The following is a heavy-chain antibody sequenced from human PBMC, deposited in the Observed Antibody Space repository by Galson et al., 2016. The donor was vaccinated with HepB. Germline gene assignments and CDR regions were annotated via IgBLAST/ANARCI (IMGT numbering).Heavy chain of an antibody. J-gene: IGHJ6*02. Sequence: SVKVSCKASGYIFTSYYLHWVRQAPGQGLECMGIINPSDGTTAYAQKFQGRVTMTRDTSTRTVYMEVGSLRSEDTAVYYCAGLKGGTFGGVLVIGYYGMDVWGQGTTVTVSS. V-gene: IGHV1-46*01. CDR2: INPSDGTT. D-gene: IGHD3-16*02. CDR1: GYIFTSYY. CDR3: AGLKGGTFGGVLVIGYYGMDV.